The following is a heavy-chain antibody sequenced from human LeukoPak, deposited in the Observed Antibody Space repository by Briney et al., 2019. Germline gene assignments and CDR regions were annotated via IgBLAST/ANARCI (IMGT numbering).Heavy chain of an antibody. CDR3: ARAVDFSFVS. CDR2: INNDESRA. D-gene: IGHD4-11*01. Sequence: GGSLRLSCAASGFTFSSYWMHWVGQGPGNGLVWVSRINNDESRATYADSVKGRFTISRDNAKNTLFLQMNSLRAEDTAVYYCARAVDFSFVSWGQGTLVTVSS. CDR1: GFTFSSYW. J-gene: IGHJ4*02. V-gene: IGHV3-74*01.